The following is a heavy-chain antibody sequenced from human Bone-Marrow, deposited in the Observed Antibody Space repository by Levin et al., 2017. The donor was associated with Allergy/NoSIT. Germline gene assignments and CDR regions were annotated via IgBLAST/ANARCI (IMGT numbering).Heavy chain of an antibody. D-gene: IGHD1-14*01. CDR3: AREGTPQSWDY. J-gene: IGHJ4*01. CDR1: NSSINSDFH. Sequence: PSETLSLTCAVSNSSINSDFHWGWIRQPPGKGLEWIGSIDPSGNTYYNPSLKSRATISVDTSKNLFSLKLSSVTAADTAVYYCAREGTPQSWDYWGQGTLVTVSS. V-gene: IGHV4-38-2*02. CDR2: IDPSGNT.